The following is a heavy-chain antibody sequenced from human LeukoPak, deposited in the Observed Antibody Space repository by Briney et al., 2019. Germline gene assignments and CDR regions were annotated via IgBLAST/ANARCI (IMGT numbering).Heavy chain of an antibody. D-gene: IGHD6-13*01. V-gene: IGHV3-33*01. CDR2: IWPDGNNK. CDR3: VRNVGGAGIVGDWFDP. CDR1: GFTLSSYG. Sequence: GGSLRLSCAASGFTLSSYGMHWVRQAPGEGLEWVAIIWPDGNNKYYADSVKGRFTISRDNSKNTLYLQMNSLRAEDTAIYYCVRNVGGAGIVGDWFDPWGQGTLVTVSS. J-gene: IGHJ5*02.